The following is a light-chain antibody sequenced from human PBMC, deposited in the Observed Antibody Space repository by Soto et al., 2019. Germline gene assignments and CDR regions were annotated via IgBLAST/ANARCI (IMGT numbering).Light chain of an antibody. V-gene: IGKV3-11*01. CDR2: DAS. CDR1: QSVDSL. CDR3: QQRSNGLT. J-gene: IGKJ4*01. Sequence: EIVMTQSPATLSVSPGETATLSCKTSQSVDSLLAWYQQKPGQAPRLLIYDASNRATGTPARFSGSGSGTDFTLTISSLEPEDFAVYYCQQRSNGLTFGGGTKVDIK.